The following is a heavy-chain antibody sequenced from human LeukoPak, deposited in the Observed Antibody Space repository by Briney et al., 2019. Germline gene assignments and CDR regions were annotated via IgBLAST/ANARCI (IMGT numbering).Heavy chain of an antibody. Sequence: SETLSLTCTVSGGSISSHYWSWIRQPPGKGLEWIGYIYYIGSTNYNPSLKSRVTISVDTSKNQFFLKLSSVTAADTAVYYCARSFHAYFDYWGQGTLVTVSS. CDR3: ARSFHAYFDY. D-gene: IGHD2/OR15-2a*01. CDR2: IYYIGST. CDR1: GGSISSHY. V-gene: IGHV4-59*11. J-gene: IGHJ4*02.